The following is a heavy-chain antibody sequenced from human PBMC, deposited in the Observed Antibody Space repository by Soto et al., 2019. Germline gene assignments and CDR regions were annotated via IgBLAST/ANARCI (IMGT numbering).Heavy chain of an antibody. V-gene: IGHV4-39*01. J-gene: IGHJ3*02. D-gene: IGHD3-16*01. CDR1: GGSISSSSYY. CDR3: MGTHLGELNLHYAFDI. Sequence: SETLSLTCTVSGGSISSSSYYWGWIRQPPGKGLEWIGSIYYSGSTYYNPSLKSRVTISVDTSKNQFSLKLSSVTAADTAVYYCMGTHLGELNLHYAFDIWGQGTMVTVSS. CDR2: IYYSGST.